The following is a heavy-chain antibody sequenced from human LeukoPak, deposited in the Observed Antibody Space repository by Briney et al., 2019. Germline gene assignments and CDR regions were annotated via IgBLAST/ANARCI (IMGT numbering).Heavy chain of an antibody. J-gene: IGHJ4*02. CDR3: AAYYYDSSGYLG. CDR1: GGSISSSGYY. CDR2: ISCSGST. Sequence: SETLSLTCTVSGGSISSSGYYSGWIRQPPGNGLEWIGSISCSGSTYYNPSLRSRVTISVDTSKNQFSLKLTSVTAADTAVYYCAAYYYDSSGYLGCGQGTLVTVSS. D-gene: IGHD3-22*01. V-gene: IGHV4-39*01.